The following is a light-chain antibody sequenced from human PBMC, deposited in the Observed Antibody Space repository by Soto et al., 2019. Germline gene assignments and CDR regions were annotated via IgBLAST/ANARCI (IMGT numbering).Light chain of an antibody. V-gene: IGKV1-5*01. CDR2: DAS. CDR1: QRISSW. Sequence: DIQMTQSPSTLSASVGDRVTITCRASQRISSWLAWYQQKPGKAPKLLIYDASSLESGVPSRFSGSGSGTEFTLTISSRQPDDFATYYCQQYNSHTFGQGTKLEIK. J-gene: IGKJ2*01. CDR3: QQYNSHT.